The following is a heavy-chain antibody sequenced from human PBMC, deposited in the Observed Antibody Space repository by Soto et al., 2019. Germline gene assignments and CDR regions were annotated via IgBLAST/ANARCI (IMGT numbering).Heavy chain of an antibody. CDR2: IYYSGST. CDR3: ARRAGGGYYYGGTDY. V-gene: IGHV4-39*01. Sequence: PSETLSLTCTVSGGSISSSSYYWGWIRQPPGKGLEWIGSIYYSGSTYYNPCLKSRVTISVDTSKNQFSLKLSSVTAADTAVYYCARRAGGGYYYGGTDYWGQGTLVTVSS. CDR1: GGSISSSSYY. J-gene: IGHJ4*02. D-gene: IGHD3-22*01.